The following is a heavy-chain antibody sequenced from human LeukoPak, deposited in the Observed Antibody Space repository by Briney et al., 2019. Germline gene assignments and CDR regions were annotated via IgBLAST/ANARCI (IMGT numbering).Heavy chain of an antibody. V-gene: IGHV3-9*01. J-gene: IGHJ4*02. CDR3: AKDSYNPSGIFDY. Sequence: GGSLRLSCAASGFTFDDYAMHWVRQAPGKGLEWVSGISWNSGSIGYADSVKGRFTISRDNAKNSLYLQMNSLRAEDTAVYYCAKDSYNPSGIFDYWGQGTLVTVSS. D-gene: IGHD2-2*02. CDR1: GFTFDDYA. CDR2: ISWNSGSI.